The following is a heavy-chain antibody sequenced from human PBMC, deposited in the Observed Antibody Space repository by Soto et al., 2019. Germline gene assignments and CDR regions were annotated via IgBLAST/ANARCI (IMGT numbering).Heavy chain of an antibody. Sequence: GGSLRLSCAASGFTFNSYAMHSVRQAPGKGLEWVAVISYDGSNKNYADSVKGRFTISRDNSKNTLYLQMNILRAEDTAVYYCATPPFHYSNEHDYSYGLDVRAQGTTATVSS. D-gene: IGHD4-4*01. CDR3: ATPPFHYSNEHDYSYGLDV. J-gene: IGHJ6*02. CDR1: GFTFNSYA. CDR2: ISYDGSNK. V-gene: IGHV3-30-3*01.